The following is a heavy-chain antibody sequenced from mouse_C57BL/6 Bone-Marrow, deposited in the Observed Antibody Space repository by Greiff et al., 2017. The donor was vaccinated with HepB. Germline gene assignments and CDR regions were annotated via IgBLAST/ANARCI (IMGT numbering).Heavy chain of an antibody. CDR1: GYTFTDYE. J-gene: IGHJ2*01. D-gene: IGHD1-1*01. V-gene: IGHV1-15*01. CDR3: TRNGSLYYFDY. Sequence: QVQLKQSGAELVRPGASVTLSCKASGYTFTDYEMHWVKQTPVHGLEWIGAIDPETGGTAYNQKFKGKAILTADKSSSTAYMELRSLTSEDSAVYYCTRNGSLYYFDYWGQGTTLTVSS. CDR2: IDPETGGT.